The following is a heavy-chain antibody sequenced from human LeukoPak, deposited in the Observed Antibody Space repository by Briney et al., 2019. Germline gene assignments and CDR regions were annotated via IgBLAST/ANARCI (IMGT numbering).Heavy chain of an antibody. CDR1: GYTFTSYG. CDR2: ISAYNGNT. D-gene: IGHD2-2*01. Sequence: ASVKVSCKASGYTFTSYGIRWVRPAPGQGRAWMGWISAYNGNTNYPQKLQSRITITTDTSTSTAYMELRSLRSDDTAVYYCARDHGYCSSTSCPPYYGMDVWGQGTTVTVSS. J-gene: IGHJ6*02. CDR3: ARDHGYCSSTSCPPYYGMDV. V-gene: IGHV1-18*01.